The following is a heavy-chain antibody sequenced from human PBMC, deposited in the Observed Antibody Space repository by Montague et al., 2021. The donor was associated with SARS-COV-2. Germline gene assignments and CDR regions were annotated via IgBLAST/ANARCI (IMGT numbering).Heavy chain of an antibody. Sequence: SETLSLTCAVYGGSFSDYYWSWIRQPAGKGLEWIGRVTTSGTTNYSPSLRSRVTMSVDTSKNQFSLNLNSVTAADTAIYYCARTPTRPLSLDSWGQGTLVTVSS. J-gene: IGHJ4*02. CDR1: GGSFSDYY. CDR2: VTTSGTT. D-gene: IGHD6-6*01. V-gene: IGHV4-59*10. CDR3: ARTPTRPLSLDS.